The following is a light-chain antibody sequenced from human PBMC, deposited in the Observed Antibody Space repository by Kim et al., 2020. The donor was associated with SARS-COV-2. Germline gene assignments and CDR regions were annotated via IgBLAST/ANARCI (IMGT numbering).Light chain of an antibody. J-gene: IGLJ2*01. CDR2: QDS. CDR3: QAWDSSTHVV. CDR1: KLEDKY. V-gene: IGLV3-1*01. Sequence: SPGQTASITCSGDKLEDKYACWYQQKPGQSPVLVIYQDSKRPSGIPERFSGSNSGNTATLTISGTQAMDEADYYCQAWDSSTHVVFGGGTQLTVL.